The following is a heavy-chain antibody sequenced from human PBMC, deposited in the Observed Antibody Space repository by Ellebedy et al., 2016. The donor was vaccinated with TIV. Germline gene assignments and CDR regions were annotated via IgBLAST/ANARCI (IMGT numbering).Heavy chain of an antibody. J-gene: IGHJ4*02. D-gene: IGHD3-10*02. CDR2: MYYSGST. CDR1: GVSISTSSYY. Sequence: MPSETLSLTCTVSGVSISTSSYYWGWIRQPPGKGLEWIGSMYYSGSTYYNPSLKSRVTISVDTSKNKFSLTLSSVTAANTAVYYCARHVKTMFDLYYFDYWGQGTLVTVSS. CDR3: ARHVKTMFDLYYFDY. V-gene: IGHV4-39*01.